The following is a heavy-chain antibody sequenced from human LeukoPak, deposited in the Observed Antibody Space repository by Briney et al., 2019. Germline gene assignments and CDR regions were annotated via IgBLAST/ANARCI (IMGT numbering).Heavy chain of an antibody. Sequence: SGGSLKLSCAASGLTISGSAMHWVRQASGKGLEWVGRIRSKASNYATTYAASVKGRFTISRDDSKNTAYLQMNSLKTEDTAVYYCTRHYSGLPFDPWGQGTLVTVFS. J-gene: IGHJ5*02. CDR3: TRHYSGLPFDP. V-gene: IGHV3-73*01. CDR2: IRSKASNYAT. CDR1: GLTISGSA. D-gene: IGHD6-19*01.